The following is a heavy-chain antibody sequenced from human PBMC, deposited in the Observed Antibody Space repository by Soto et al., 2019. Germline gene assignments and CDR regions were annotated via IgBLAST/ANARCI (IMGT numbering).Heavy chain of an antibody. D-gene: IGHD3-10*01. J-gene: IGHJ5*02. CDR1: GDSVSSYSAA. CDR3: VRDRYSSSGWFDP. V-gene: IGHV6-1*01. CDR2: TYYRSRFFS. Sequence: PSQTLSLTCAISGDSVSSYSAAWNWIRQSPSGGLEWLGRTYYRSRFFSDYAESVKSRIIINPDTSKNRSSLQLKSVTPEDTAVYYCVRDRYSSSGWFDPWGQGTPVTVSS.